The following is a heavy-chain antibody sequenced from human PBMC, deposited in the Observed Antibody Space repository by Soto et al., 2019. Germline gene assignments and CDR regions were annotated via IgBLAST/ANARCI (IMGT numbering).Heavy chain of an antibody. CDR3: ARVAY. V-gene: IGHV3-21*04. J-gene: IGHJ4*02. CDR1: GFTFSSYA. CDR2: ISSASSET. Sequence: GGSLRLSCAASGFTFSSYAMSWVRQAPGKGLEWVASISSASSETWYADSVKGRFIISRDNAQNSLFLQMNTLRPEDSAIYYCARVAYWGPGTQVTVSS.